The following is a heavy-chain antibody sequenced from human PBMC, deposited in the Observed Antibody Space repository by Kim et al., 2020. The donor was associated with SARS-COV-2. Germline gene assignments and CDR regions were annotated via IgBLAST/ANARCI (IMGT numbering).Heavy chain of an antibody. CDR1: GFTFADYT. Sequence: GGSLRLSCRASGFTFADYTMSWFRQAPGKGLEWLSFIKGRAYGETTEYAASVIGRFIISRDDSKSIVYLQMNSLQTEDTAMYYCSRDEWGTGATFDPWGQGTLVTVSS. D-gene: IGHD1-7*01. V-gene: IGHV3-49*03. J-gene: IGHJ5*02. CDR3: SRDEWGTGATFDP. CDR2: IKGRAYGETT.